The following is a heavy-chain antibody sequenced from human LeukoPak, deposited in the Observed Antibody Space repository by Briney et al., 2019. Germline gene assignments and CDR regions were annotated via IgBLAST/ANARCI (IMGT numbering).Heavy chain of an antibody. J-gene: IGHJ4*02. D-gene: IGHD2-21*01. CDR2: IKPKTDGETT. CDR3: ITPLPYSAQ. V-gene: IGHV3-15*01. CDR1: GFTFSSYT. Sequence: GGSLRLSCTASGFTFSSYTMTWVRQAPGKGLEWVGRIKPKTDGETTEYAAPVKDRFSISRDDSKSMMYLQMNSLKTEDTAVYYCITPLPYSAQGGQGTLVTVSS.